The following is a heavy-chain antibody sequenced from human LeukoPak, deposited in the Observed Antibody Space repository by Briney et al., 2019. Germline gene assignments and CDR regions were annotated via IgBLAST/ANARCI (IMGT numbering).Heavy chain of an antibody. V-gene: IGHV4-59*01. J-gene: IGHJ4*02. CDR3: ARLRGNYFPDY. D-gene: IGHD4-11*01. CDR2: IFYSGST. Sequence: PSATLSLTCTVSGGSLSNYYWTWIQQPPGKGLEWIAYIFYSGSTNYNPSLKSRITISVDTSKNQFSLKLTSVTAADTAVYYCARLRGNYFPDYWGQGALVTVSS. CDR1: GGSLSNYY.